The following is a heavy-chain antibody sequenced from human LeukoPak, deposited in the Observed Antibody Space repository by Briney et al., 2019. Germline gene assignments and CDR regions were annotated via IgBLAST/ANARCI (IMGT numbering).Heavy chain of an antibody. D-gene: IGHD6-19*01. Sequence: ASVKVSCKVSGYTLTELSMHWVRQAPGKGLEWMGGFDPEDGETIYAQKFQGRVTMTEDTSTDTAYVELSSLRSEDTAVYYCATDGPRAVAGTNWFDPWGQGTLVTVSS. CDR3: ATDGPRAVAGTNWFDP. V-gene: IGHV1-24*01. CDR1: GYTLTELS. J-gene: IGHJ5*02. CDR2: FDPEDGET.